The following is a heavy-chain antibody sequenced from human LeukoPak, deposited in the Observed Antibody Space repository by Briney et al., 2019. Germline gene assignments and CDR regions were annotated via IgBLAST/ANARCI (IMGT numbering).Heavy chain of an antibody. CDR3: AKGVVSATNAAYYGMDV. D-gene: IGHD2-15*01. CDR1: GFTFSNYG. Sequence: GRSLRLSCAASGFTFSNYGMHWVRQAPGKGLEWVAVISYDESDKYYADSVKGRFTISRDNSKNTLYLQMNSLRPEDTAVYYCAKGVVSATNAAYYGMDVWGQGTTVTVSS. CDR2: ISYDESDK. V-gene: IGHV3-30*18. J-gene: IGHJ6*02.